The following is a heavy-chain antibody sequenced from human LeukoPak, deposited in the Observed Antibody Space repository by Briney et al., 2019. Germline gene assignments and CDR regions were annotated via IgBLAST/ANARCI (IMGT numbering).Heavy chain of an antibody. CDR1: GFTFSSYG. CDR3: AKGAGEWELHCDY. D-gene: IGHD1-26*01. V-gene: IGHV3-30*02. CDR2: IRYDGSNK. Sequence: GGSLRLSCAASGFTFSSYGMHWVRQAPGKGLEWVAFIRYDGSNKYYADSVRGRFTISRDNSKNTLYLQMNSLRAEDTAVYYCAKGAGEWELHCDYWGQRTLVTVSS. J-gene: IGHJ4*02.